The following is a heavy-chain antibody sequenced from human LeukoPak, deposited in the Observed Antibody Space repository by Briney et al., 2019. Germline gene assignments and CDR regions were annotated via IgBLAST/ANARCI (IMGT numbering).Heavy chain of an antibody. CDR3: ASRFEWLSSFDY. D-gene: IGHD3-3*01. Sequence: GGSLRLSCAASGFTLSNYAMHWVRQAPGKGLEWVALISHDGSSKYYGDSMKGRFTISRDNSRNTFYLQMNSMRAEDTAVYYCASRFEWLSSFDYWGQGTLVTVSS. J-gene: IGHJ4*02. V-gene: IGHV3-30*03. CDR1: GFTLSNYA. CDR2: ISHDGSSK.